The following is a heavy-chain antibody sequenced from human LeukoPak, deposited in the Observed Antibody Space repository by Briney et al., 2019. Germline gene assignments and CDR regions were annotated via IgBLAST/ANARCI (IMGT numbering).Heavy chain of an antibody. J-gene: IGHJ4*02. V-gene: IGHV3-30*04. CDR1: GFTFSSYV. CDR2: ISYDGSNE. D-gene: IGHD3-10*01. CDR3: ARDDGSGSYYSFLDY. Sequence: PGGSLRLSCATPGFTFSSYVMHWVRQAPGKGLEWVAIISYDGSNEYYADSVKGRFTISRDNSKNTLYLQMNSLRAEDTAVYYCARDDGSGSYYSFLDYWGQGTLVTVSS.